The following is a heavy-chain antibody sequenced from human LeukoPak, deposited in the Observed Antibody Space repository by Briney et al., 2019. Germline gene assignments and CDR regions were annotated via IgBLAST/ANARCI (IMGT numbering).Heavy chain of an antibody. Sequence: GGSLRLSCAASGFTFSSYGMHWVRQAPGKGLDWVAVISNDGSKKYYADSVRGRFTISRDNSKNTLSLQVSSLRTEDTAVYYCAKDRYSYAFEYSDSWGQGTLVTVSS. CDR2: ISNDGSKK. J-gene: IGHJ4*02. D-gene: IGHD5-18*01. V-gene: IGHV3-30*18. CDR3: AKDRYSYAFEYSDS. CDR1: GFTFSSYG.